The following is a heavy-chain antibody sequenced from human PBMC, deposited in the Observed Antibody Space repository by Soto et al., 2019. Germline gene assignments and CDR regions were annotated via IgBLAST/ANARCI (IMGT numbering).Heavy chain of an antibody. J-gene: IGHJ4*02. CDR1: GYTFTNHG. Sequence: ASVRVSCKASGYTFTNHGISWVRQAPGQGLEWLGWISGHNGNTKYAQRLKGRVTMTADTSTSTAYMELRSLRSDDTAVYYCARDLYPLAYYFDFWGQGTLVTV. V-gene: IGHV1-18*04. CDR3: ARDLYPLAYYFDF. CDR2: ISGHNGNT. D-gene: IGHD2-8*01.